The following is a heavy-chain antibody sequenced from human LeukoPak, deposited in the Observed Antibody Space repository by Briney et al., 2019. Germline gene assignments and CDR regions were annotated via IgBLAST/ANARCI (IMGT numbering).Heavy chain of an antibody. D-gene: IGHD2-2*03. J-gene: IGHJ5*02. Sequence: GRSLRLSCAASGFTFSSYAMHWVRQAPGKGLGWVAVISYDGSNEYYADSVKGRFTISRDNSKNTLYVQMNSLRPEDTAVYYCARDGYCGSASCYGWFDPWGQGTLVTVSS. CDR1: GFTFSSYA. V-gene: IGHV3-30*04. CDR2: ISYDGSNE. CDR3: ARDGYCGSASCYGWFDP.